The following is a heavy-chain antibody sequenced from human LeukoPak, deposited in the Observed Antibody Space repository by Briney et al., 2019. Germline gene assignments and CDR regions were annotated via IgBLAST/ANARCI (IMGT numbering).Heavy chain of an antibody. J-gene: IGHJ3*02. D-gene: IGHD3-22*01. CDR1: GYTFTSYG. Sequence: ASVKVSCKASGYTFTSYGICWVRQAPGQGLEWMGWISAYNGNTNYAQKLQGRVTMTTDTSTSTAYMELRSLRSDDTAVYYCARDLKYYYDSSGSAFDIWGQGTMVTVSS. CDR3: ARDLKYYYDSSGSAFDI. CDR2: ISAYNGNT. V-gene: IGHV1-18*01.